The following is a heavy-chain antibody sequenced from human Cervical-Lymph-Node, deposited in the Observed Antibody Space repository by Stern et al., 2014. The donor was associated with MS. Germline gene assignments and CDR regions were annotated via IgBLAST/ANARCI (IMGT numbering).Heavy chain of an antibody. V-gene: IGHV4-61*02. Sequence: QLQESGPGLVKPSQTLSLTCTVSGGSISSGSYYWSWIRQPAGKGLEWIGRIYTSGSTNYNPSLKSRVTISVDTSKNQFSLKLSSVTAADTAVYYCASEGYGNFDYWGQGTLVTVSS. J-gene: IGHJ4*02. CDR1: GGSISSGSYY. D-gene: IGHD4-17*01. CDR2: IYTSGST. CDR3: ASEGYGNFDY.